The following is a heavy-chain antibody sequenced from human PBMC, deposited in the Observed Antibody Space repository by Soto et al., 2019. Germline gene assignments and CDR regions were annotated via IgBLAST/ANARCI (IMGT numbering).Heavy chain of an antibody. J-gene: IGHJ3*02. Sequence: LRLSCVASGFPFSSYAMSWVRQTPGKGLEWVSGISGSGGRTYYADSVKGRFTISRDNSNNTLSLQMHILRVEGTAVYFCAKGGYYSLFDIWGQGTVVTVS. D-gene: IGHD3-16*01. CDR3: AKGGYYSLFDI. CDR1: GFPFSSYA. V-gene: IGHV3-23*01. CDR2: ISGSGGRT.